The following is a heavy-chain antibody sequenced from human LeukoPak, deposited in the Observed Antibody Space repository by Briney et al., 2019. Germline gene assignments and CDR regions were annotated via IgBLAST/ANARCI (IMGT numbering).Heavy chain of an antibody. CDR2: IYFTGST. Sequence: SETLSLTCTVSGGSIGSYYWHWIRQPPGKGLEGIGYIYFTGSTNYNPSLKSRVTISVDTSKNQCSLKLNSVTAADTAIYYCARSTYSSSQWDYWGQGTLVTVFS. CDR1: GGSIGSYY. V-gene: IGHV4-59*01. J-gene: IGHJ4*02. D-gene: IGHD6-13*01. CDR3: ARSTYSSSQWDY.